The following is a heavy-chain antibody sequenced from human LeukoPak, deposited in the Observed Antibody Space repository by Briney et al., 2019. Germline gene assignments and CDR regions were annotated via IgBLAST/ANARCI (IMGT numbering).Heavy chain of an antibody. J-gene: IGHJ4*02. V-gene: IGHV3-49*04. CDR3: TRADIDCSSTSCYLY. Sequence: PGRSLRLSCTASGFTFGDYAMSWVRKAPGKGLEGVGFIRSKAYGGTTEYAASVKGRFTISRDDYKSIAYLQMNSLKTEDTAVYYCTRADIDCSSTSCYLYWGQGTLVTVSS. CDR2: IRSKAYGGTT. D-gene: IGHD2-2*01. CDR1: GFTFGDYA.